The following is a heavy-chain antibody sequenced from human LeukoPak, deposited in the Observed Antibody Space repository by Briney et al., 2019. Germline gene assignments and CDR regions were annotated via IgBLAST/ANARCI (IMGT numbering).Heavy chain of an antibody. J-gene: IGHJ4*02. Sequence: GGSLRLSCAASGFTFSSYAMSWVRQAPGKGLEWVSAISGSGGSTYYADSVKGRFTISRDNSKNTLYLQMNSLRAEDTAVYYCACLIARYGILTGYYRDWGQGTLVTVSS. CDR3: ACLIARYGILTGYYRD. CDR1: GFTFSSYA. D-gene: IGHD3-9*01. V-gene: IGHV3-23*01. CDR2: ISGSGGST.